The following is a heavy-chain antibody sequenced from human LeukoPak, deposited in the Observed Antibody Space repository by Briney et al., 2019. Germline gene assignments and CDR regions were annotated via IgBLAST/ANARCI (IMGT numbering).Heavy chain of an antibody. CDR1: GYTFTSYD. Sequence: ASVRVSCKASGYTFTSYDINWVRQATGQGLEWMGWMNPNSGNTGYAQKFQGRVTMTRNTSISTAYMELSSLRSEDTAVYYCARRGVLDYDILTKFDPWGQGTLVTVSS. CDR3: ARRGVLDYDILTKFDP. D-gene: IGHD3-9*01. CDR2: MNPNSGNT. J-gene: IGHJ5*02. V-gene: IGHV1-8*01.